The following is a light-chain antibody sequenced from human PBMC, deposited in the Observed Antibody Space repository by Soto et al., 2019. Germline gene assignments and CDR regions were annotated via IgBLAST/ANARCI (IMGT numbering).Light chain of an antibody. V-gene: IGLV2-14*01. CDR2: EVT. CDR3: ASYRTINTYV. J-gene: IGLJ1*01. Sequence: QSVLTQPASVSGSPGQSITVSCTGTSDDIGRYNHVSWYQQHPGKAPKLMISEVTNRPSGVSNRFSGSKSGNTASLTISRLQAEDEADYYCASYRTINTYVFXTGTKVTVL. CDR1: SDDIGRYNH.